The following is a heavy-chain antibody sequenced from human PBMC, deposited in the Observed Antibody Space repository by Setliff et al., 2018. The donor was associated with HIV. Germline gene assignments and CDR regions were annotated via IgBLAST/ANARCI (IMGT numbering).Heavy chain of an antibody. CDR2: ISSSSSTI. V-gene: IGHV3-48*01. J-gene: IGHJ4*02. Sequence: PGGSLRLSCAASGFTFSSYSMNWVRQAPGKGLEWVSYISSSSSTIYYVDSVKGRFTISRDNSKNTLYLQMNSLRVEDTALYYCAKGFRGMYNSWGQGTLVTVSS. CDR1: GFTFSSYS. D-gene: IGHD3-16*01. CDR3: AKGFRGMYNS.